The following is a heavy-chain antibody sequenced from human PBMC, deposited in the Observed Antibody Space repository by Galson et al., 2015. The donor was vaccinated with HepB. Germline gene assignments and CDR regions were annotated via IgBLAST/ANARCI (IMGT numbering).Heavy chain of an antibody. CDR1: GFTFSSYG. V-gene: IGHV3-33*01. CDR3: ARDRTIFGVVYDAFDI. D-gene: IGHD3-3*01. Sequence: SLRLSCAASGFTFSSYGMHWVRQAPGKGLEWVAVIWYDGSNKYYADSVKGRFTISRDNSKNTLYLQMNSLRAEDTAVYYCARDRTIFGVVYDAFDIWGQGTMVTVSS. CDR2: IWYDGSNK. J-gene: IGHJ3*02.